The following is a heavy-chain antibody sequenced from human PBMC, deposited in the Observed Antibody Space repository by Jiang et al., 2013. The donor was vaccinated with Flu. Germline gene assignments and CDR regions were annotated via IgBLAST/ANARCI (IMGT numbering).Heavy chain of an antibody. CDR2: IKQDGSEK. Sequence: APGKGLEWVANIKQDGSEKYYVDSVKGRFTISRDNAKNSLYLQMNSLRAEDTAVYYCARVNVVVVAATPWWFDPWGQGTLVTVSS. D-gene: IGHD2-15*01. J-gene: IGHJ5*02. CDR3: ARVNVVVVAATPWWFDP. V-gene: IGHV3-7*01.